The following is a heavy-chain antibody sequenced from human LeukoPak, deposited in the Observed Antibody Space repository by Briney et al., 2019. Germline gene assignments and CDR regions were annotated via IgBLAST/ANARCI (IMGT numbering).Heavy chain of an antibody. CDR3: AKDFTSNSLNWFDP. CDR1: GFTFSSYS. CDR2: ISSSSSYI. J-gene: IGHJ5*02. Sequence: GGSLRLSCAASGFTFSSYSMNWVRQAPGKGLEWVSSISSSSSYIYYADSVKDRFTISRDNAKNSLYLQMNSLRAEDTAVYYCAKDFTSNSLNWFDPWGQGTLVTVSS. V-gene: IGHV3-21*01. D-gene: IGHD3-16*01.